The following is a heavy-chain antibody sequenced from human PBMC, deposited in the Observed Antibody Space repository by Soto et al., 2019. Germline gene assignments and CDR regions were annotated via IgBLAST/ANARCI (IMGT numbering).Heavy chain of an antibody. CDR3: ASSYGSGYRAFDY. D-gene: IGHD3-10*01. J-gene: IGHJ4*02. CDR1: GDTFTFYS. Sequence: QVQLVQSGAEVKRPGSSVKVSCKASGDTFTFYSINWVRQAPGLGLEWMGRINPILSMSNYAQRFKGRVTXTXDXATSTAYMELLSLRSEDTAIYYCASSYGSGYRAFDYWGQGALVTVSS. V-gene: IGHV1-69*02. CDR2: INPILSMS.